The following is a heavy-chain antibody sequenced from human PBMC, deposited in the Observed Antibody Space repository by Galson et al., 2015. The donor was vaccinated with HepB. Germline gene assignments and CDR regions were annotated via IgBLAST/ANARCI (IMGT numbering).Heavy chain of an antibody. V-gene: IGHV3-30*03. D-gene: IGHD3-10*01. CDR1: GFTFSGYG. CDR3: AMRGSMVRGPPDY. CDR2: ISYDGSNK. J-gene: IGHJ4*02. Sequence: SLRLSCAASGFTFSGYGMHWVRQAPGKGLEWVAVISYDGSNKYYADSVKGRFTISRDNSKNTLYLQMNSLRAEDTAVYYCAMRGSMVRGPPDYWGQGTLVTVSS.